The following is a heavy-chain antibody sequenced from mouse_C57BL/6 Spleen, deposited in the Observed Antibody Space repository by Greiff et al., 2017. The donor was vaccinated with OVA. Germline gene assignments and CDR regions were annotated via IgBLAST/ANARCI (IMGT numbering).Heavy chain of an antibody. Sequence: QVQLQQSGAELVMPGASVKLSCKASGYTFTSYWMHWVKQRPGQGLEWIGEIDPSDSYTNYNQKFKGKSTLTVDKSSSTAYMQLSSLTSEDSAVYYCARSDGYYSYYAMDYWGQGTSVTVSS. CDR3: ARSDGYYSYYAMDY. V-gene: IGHV1-69*01. J-gene: IGHJ4*01. CDR1: GYTFTSYW. CDR2: IDPSDSYT. D-gene: IGHD2-3*01.